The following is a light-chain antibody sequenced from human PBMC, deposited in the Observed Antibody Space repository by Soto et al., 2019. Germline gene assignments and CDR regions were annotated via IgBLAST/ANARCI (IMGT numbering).Light chain of an antibody. V-gene: IGKV3-20*01. Sequence: EIVLTQSPGTLSLSPGERATLSCRASQSFTANFLAWYQQKPGQAPRLLIYGASTRATGIPDRFSGSGSGKDFTLTISRLEPEDFAVYHCQQYGNLPWTFGQGTKVEIK. CDR2: GAS. CDR1: QSFTANF. J-gene: IGKJ1*01. CDR3: QQYGNLPWT.